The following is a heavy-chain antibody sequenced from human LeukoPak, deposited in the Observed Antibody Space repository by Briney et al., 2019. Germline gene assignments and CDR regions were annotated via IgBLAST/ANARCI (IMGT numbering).Heavy chain of an antibody. CDR2: INWKTGNG. V-gene: IGHV3-9*01. CDR3: TRRAARWQFDL. D-gene: IGHD5-24*01. CDR1: GFNFDDYA. Sequence: GRSLRLSCAVSGFNFDDYAMHWVRQAPGGGLEWVAGINWKTGNGIYADSVKGRLTISRDNAKNSLYLQMSSLRAEDTALYYCTRRAARWQFDLWGRGTLLTVSS. J-gene: IGHJ2*01.